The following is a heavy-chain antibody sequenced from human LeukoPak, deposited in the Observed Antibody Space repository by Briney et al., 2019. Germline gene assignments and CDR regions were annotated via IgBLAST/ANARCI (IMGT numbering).Heavy chain of an antibody. D-gene: IGHD2-2*02. V-gene: IGHV4-39*07. CDR1: GDSFTSVTDY. J-gene: IGHJ3*02. Sequence: PSETLSLTCTVSGDSFTSVTDYWAWIRQPPRKGLEWIASGDYSGGTYYNPSLESRVAISADMSKNQISLKLTSVTGADTAVYYCAGGKDCSSTSCYRAWAFDIWGQGTMVTVSS. CDR2: GDYSGGT. CDR3: AGGKDCSSTSCYRAWAFDI.